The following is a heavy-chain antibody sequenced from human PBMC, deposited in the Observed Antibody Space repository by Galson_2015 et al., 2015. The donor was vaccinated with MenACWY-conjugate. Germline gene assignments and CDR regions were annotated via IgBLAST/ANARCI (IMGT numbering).Heavy chain of an antibody. CDR1: GGSISRHY. J-gene: IGHJ4*02. CDR3: ARIPTWGSSFGYCDY. D-gene: IGHD7-27*01. CDR2: IRDTGSL. V-gene: IGHV4-59*08. Sequence: LSLTCTVSGGSISRHYWSWFRQPPGKGLEWIAYIRDTGSLKDNPSLKSRVTMSADKSNNQFSLRLISVTAADTAVYYCARIPTWGSSFGYCDYWGQGILVAVSS.